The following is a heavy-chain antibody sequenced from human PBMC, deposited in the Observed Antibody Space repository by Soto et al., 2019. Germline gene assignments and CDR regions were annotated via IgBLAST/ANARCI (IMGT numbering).Heavy chain of an antibody. D-gene: IGHD6-13*01. J-gene: IGHJ6*02. V-gene: IGHV1-69*12. Sequence: QVQLVQSGAEVKKPGSSVKVSCKASGGTFSSYAISWVRQAPGQGLEWMGGIIPIFGTANYAQKFQGRVTITADESTSTAYMELSSLRSEDTAVYYCARDRFLGIAAAGTYYYYGMDVWGQGTTVTVSS. CDR1: GGTFSSYA. CDR2: IIPIFGTA. CDR3: ARDRFLGIAAAGTYYYYGMDV.